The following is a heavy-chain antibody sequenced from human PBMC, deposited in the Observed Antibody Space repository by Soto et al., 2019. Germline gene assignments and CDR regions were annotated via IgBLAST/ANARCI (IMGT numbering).Heavy chain of an antibody. CDR2: IYYSGST. V-gene: IGHV4-39*01. J-gene: IGHJ6*02. CDR3: ARHAALLEWDYYGMDV. Sequence: SETLSLTCTVSGGSISSSSYYWGWIRQPPGKGLEWIGSIYYSGSTYYNPSLKSRVTISVDTSKNQFSLKLSPVTAADTAVYYCARHAALLEWDYYGMDVWGQGTTVTVSS. CDR1: GGSISSSSYY. D-gene: IGHD3-3*01.